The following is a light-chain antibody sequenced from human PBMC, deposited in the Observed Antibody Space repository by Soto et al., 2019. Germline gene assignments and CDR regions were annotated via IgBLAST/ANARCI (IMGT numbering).Light chain of an antibody. CDR1: QSISSY. CDR2: SAS. V-gene: IGKV1-39*01. Sequence: DIPMTQSPSSLSASVGDRVTITCRASQSISSYLNWYQQKPGKAPNLLIYSASSLQSGVPSRFSGSGSGTDFTLTISSLQPEDFATYYCQQGYSTPTFGGGTKVEIK. J-gene: IGKJ4*01. CDR3: QQGYSTPT.